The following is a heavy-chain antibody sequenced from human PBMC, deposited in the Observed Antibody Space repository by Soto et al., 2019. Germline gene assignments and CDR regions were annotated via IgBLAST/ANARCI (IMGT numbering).Heavy chain of an antibody. D-gene: IGHD2-2*01. CDR1: GGTFSSYA. V-gene: IGHV1-69*06. CDR3: AIRVVVVVPAAIPIFDY. J-gene: IGHJ4*02. CDR2: IIPIFGTA. Sequence: SVKVSCKASGGTFSSYAISWVRQAPGQGLEWMGGIIPIFGTANYAQKFQGRVTITADKSTSTAYMELSSLRSEDTAVYYCAIRVVVVVPAAIPIFDYWGQGPLVTVSS.